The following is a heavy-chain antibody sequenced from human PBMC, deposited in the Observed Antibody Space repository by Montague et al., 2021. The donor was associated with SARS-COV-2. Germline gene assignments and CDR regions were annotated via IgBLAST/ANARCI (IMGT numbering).Heavy chain of an antibody. CDR2: MYNSEKI. J-gene: IGHJ6*03. D-gene: IGHD2-15*01. Sequence: SETLSLTCTVSGASISSYSWSWTRQPPGKGLEWIGYMYNSEKINYNPSLQSRVTISVDTSKGQLSLKLNSVTAADTAAYFCARAIVSGLCSGGSCYKGYYYYMDVWGKGTTVTVSS. CDR3: ARAIVSGLCSGGSCYKGYYYYMDV. CDR1: GASISSYS. V-gene: IGHV4-59*13.